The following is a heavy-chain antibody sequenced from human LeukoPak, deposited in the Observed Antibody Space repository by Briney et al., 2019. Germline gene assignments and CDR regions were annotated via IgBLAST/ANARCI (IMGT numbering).Heavy chain of an antibody. CDR2: IYYSGST. J-gene: IGHJ4*02. CDR1: GGSISSSSYY. D-gene: IGHD3-22*01. V-gene: IGHV4-39*07. Sequence: SETLSLTCTVSGGSISSSSYYWGWIRQPPGKGLEWIGSIYYSGSTYYNPSLKSRVTISVDTSKNQFSLKLSSVTAADTAVYYCARDRGVGYYDSSGYSHFDYWGQGTLVTVSS. CDR3: ARDRGVGYYDSSGYSHFDY.